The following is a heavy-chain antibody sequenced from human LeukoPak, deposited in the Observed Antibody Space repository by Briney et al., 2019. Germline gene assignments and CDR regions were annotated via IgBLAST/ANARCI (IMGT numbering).Heavy chain of an antibody. CDR2: IYYSGST. CDR3: ARDWYSSGWSSGSGAFDI. V-gene: IGHV4-61*01. D-gene: IGHD6-19*01. J-gene: IGHJ3*02. CDR1: GGSVSSGSYY. Sequence: SETLSLTCTVSGGSVSSGSYYWSWIRQPPGKGPEWIGYIYYSGSTNYNPSLKSRVTISVDTSKNQFSLKLSSVTAADTAVYYCARDWYSSGWSSGSGAFDIWGQGTMVTVSS.